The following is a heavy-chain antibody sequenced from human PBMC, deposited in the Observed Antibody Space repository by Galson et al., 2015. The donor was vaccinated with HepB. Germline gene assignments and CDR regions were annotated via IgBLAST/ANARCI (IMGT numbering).Heavy chain of an antibody. D-gene: IGHD6-13*01. CDR1: GFTFSSYA. Sequence: CAASGFTFSSYAMSWVRQAPGKGLEWVSAISGSGGSTYYADSVKGRFTISRDNSKNTLYLQMNSLRAEGTAVYYCAKCSPRLYYYYGMDVWGQGTTVTVSS. CDR3: AKCSPRLYYYYGMDV. J-gene: IGHJ6*02. CDR2: ISGSGGST. V-gene: IGHV3-23*01.